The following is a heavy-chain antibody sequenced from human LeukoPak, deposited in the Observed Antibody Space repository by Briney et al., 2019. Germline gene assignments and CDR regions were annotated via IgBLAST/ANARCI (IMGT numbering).Heavy chain of an antibody. Sequence: GGSLRLSCAASGFTVSSNYMTWVRQAPGQGLEWVSVIYFGGTTYYADSVKGRFTISRDNSKNTVYLQMNSLRVEDTAVYYCARHWRVGATYDAFDMWGQGTMVTVSS. CDR1: GFTVSSNY. D-gene: IGHD1-26*01. CDR3: ARHWRVGATYDAFDM. V-gene: IGHV3-53*01. J-gene: IGHJ3*02. CDR2: IYFGGTT.